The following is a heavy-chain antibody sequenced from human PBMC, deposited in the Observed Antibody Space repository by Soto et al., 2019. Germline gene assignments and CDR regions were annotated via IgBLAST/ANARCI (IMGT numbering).Heavy chain of an antibody. CDR3: ARDRGGTSRFDY. CDR2: LSSSSSTI. CDR1: GFTFSSYN. V-gene: IGHV3-48*02. D-gene: IGHD1-1*01. J-gene: IGHJ4*02. Sequence: EVQLVESGGGLVQPGGSLRLSCAVSGFTFSSYNMDLVRQSPGKGLEWVSYLSSSSSTIYYADSVTGRFTISRDNAKKSLYLQMNSLRDEDTAVYYCARDRGGTSRFDYWGQGTLVTVSS.